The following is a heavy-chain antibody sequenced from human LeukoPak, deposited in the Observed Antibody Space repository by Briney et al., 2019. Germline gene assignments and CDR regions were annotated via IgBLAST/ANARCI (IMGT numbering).Heavy chain of an antibody. CDR1: GYTFTSYG. CDR3: ARDRYCSSTSCYAYYYGMDV. J-gene: IGHJ6*02. Sequence: ASVKVSCKASGYTFTSYGIRWVRQAPGQGLEWMGWISAYNGNTNYAQKLQGRVTMTTDTSTSTAYMELRSLRSDDTAVYYCARDRYCSSTSCYAYYYGMDVWGQGTTVTVSS. CDR2: ISAYNGNT. D-gene: IGHD2-2*01. V-gene: IGHV1-18*01.